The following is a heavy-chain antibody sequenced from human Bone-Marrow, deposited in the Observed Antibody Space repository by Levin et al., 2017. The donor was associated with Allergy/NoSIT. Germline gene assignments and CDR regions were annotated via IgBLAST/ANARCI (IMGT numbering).Heavy chain of an antibody. Sequence: LGESLKISCRTSGYSFDTYWIAWVRLMPGKGLEWLGTIYPGDSQTTYSPSFQGQVTLSVDKSLTTAYLQWSSLKASDSAIYYCARRWSWKDGSFDFWGQGTLISVSS. V-gene: IGHV5-51*01. D-gene: IGHD1-1*01. CDR3: ARRWSWKDGSFDF. CDR1: GYSFDTYW. J-gene: IGHJ4*02. CDR2: IYPGDSQT.